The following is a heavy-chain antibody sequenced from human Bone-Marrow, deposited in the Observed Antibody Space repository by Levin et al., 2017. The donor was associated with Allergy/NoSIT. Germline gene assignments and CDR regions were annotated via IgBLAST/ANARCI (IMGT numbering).Heavy chain of an antibody. CDR3: AKELAAFGGVKVNWFDP. J-gene: IGHJ5*02. CDR2: ISYDGSNK. CDR1: GFTFSTYG. V-gene: IGHV3-30*18. D-gene: IGHD3-16*01. Sequence: GESLKISCAASGFTFSTYGMHWVRQAPGKGLEWVAVISYDGSNKYYADSVKGRFTISRDNSKNTLYLQMNSLRAEDTAVYYCAKELAAFGGVKVNWFDPWGQGTLVTVSS.